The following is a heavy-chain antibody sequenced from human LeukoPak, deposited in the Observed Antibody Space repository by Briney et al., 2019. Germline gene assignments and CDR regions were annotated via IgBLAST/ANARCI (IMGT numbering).Heavy chain of an antibody. CDR1: GFTFSSYA. CDR2: ISGSGAST. J-gene: IGHJ4*02. D-gene: IGHD1-26*01. V-gene: IGHV3-23*01. Sequence: GGSLRLSCAASGFTFSSYAMSWVRQTPGKGLEWVSAISGSGASTYYADSVKGRFTISRDDSRNTLYLQMNSLRGDDTAVYYCAKDVGKWESLHFFDYWGQGTLVTVSS. CDR3: AKDVGKWESLHFFDY.